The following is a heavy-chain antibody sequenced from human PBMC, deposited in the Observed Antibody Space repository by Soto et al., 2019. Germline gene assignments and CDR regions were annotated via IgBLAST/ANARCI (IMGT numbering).Heavy chain of an antibody. V-gene: IGHV4-34*01. Sequence: SETLSLTCAVYGGSFSGYYWSWIRQPPGKGLEWIGEINHSGSTNYNPSLKSRVTISVDTSKNQFSLKLSSVTAADTAVYYCARYYDILTGYSEDYWGQGTLVTVSS. J-gene: IGHJ4*02. D-gene: IGHD3-9*01. CDR3: ARYYDILTGYSEDY. CDR1: GGSFSGYY. CDR2: INHSGST.